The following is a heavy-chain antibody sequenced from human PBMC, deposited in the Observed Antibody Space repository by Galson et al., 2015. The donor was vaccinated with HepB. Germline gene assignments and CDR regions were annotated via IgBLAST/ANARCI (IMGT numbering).Heavy chain of an antibody. CDR3: ARGGGRLTRGVDY. D-gene: IGHD4/OR15-4a*01. Sequence: SETLSLTCAVYGGSFSGYYWSWIRQPPGKGLEWIGEINHSGSTNHNPSLKSRVTISVDTSKNQFSLKLSSVTAADTAVYYCARGGGRLTRGVDYWGQGTLVTVSS. CDR2: INHSGST. V-gene: IGHV4-34*01. CDR1: GGSFSGYY. J-gene: IGHJ4*02.